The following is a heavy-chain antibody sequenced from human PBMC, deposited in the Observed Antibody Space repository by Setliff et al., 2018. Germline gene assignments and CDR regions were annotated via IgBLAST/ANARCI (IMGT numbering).Heavy chain of an antibody. CDR1: GYTFTSYN. J-gene: IGHJ3*02. V-gene: IGHV1-46*01. D-gene: IGHD5-12*01. CDR3: ARVSGPLTLDGPVDIVARGLDAFDI. CDR2: INPSGGST. Sequence: ASVKVSCKASGYTFTSYNINWVRQATGQGLEWMGIINPSGGSTSYAQKFQGRVTMTRDTSTSTVYMELSSLRPEDTAVYYCARVSGPLTLDGPVDIVARGLDAFDIWGQGTMVTVSS.